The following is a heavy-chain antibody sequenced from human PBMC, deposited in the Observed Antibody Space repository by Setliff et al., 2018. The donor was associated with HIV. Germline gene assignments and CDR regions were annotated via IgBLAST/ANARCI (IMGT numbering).Heavy chain of an antibody. Sequence: GGSLRLSCAASGLTFSDVWMHWVRQAPGKGLEWVGRIKSRVDGETTAYAAPLKGRFTISRDDSKNTLYLQMDSLSTEDTAVYYCILLGMHGALNIWGQGTMVTVSS. CDR1: GLTFSDVW. CDR3: ILLGMHGALNI. CDR2: IKSRVDGETT. D-gene: IGHD7-27*01. J-gene: IGHJ3*02. V-gene: IGHV3-15*07.